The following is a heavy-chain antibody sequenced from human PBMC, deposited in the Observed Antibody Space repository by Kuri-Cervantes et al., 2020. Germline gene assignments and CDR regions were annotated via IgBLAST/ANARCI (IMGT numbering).Heavy chain of an antibody. CDR3: ATSYYFSTGYYNSPAPLFPF. Sequence: GGSLRLSCTASGLSFSDPYMDWVRQAPGKGLEWVGRSRNKANGYTTDFAASVKGRFTISRDDSKNSLYLQMNSLKTEDTAVYYCATSYYFSTGYYNSPAPLFPFWGQGTLVTVSS. J-gene: IGHJ4*02. CDR1: GLSFSDPY. V-gene: IGHV3-72*01. D-gene: IGHD3/OR15-3a*01. CDR2: SRNKANGYTT.